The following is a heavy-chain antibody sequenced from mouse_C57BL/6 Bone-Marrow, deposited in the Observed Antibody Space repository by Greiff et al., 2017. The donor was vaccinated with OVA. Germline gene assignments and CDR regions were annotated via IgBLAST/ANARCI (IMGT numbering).Heavy chain of an antibody. D-gene: IGHD1-2*01. CDR1: GYTFTDYN. V-gene: IGHV1-18*01. CDR3: ARLRRRPYAMDY. Sequence: EVQLQQSGPELVKPGASVKIPCKASGYTFTDYNMDWVKQSHGKSLEWIGDINPNNGGTIYNQKFKGKATLTVDKSSSTAYMELRSLTSEDTAVYYCARLRRRPYAMDYWGQGTSVTVSS. CDR2: INPNNGGT. J-gene: IGHJ4*01.